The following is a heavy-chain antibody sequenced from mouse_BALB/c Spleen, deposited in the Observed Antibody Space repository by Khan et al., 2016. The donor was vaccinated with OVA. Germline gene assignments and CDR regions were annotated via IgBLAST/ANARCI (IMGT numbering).Heavy chain of an antibody. CDR1: GYTFTNYG. CDR3: ARNGNYWYFDV. D-gene: IGHD2-1*01. V-gene: IGHV9-3-1*01. CDR2: INTYNGET. Sequence: VQLQESGPELKKPGDTVKISCKASGYTFTNYGMNWVKQAPGKGLKWMGGINTYNGETIYDDDFKGRVDFTLGTSASTAYLEINNLKNEDTAAYFYARNGNYWYFDVWGPGTTVTVSS. J-gene: IGHJ1*01.